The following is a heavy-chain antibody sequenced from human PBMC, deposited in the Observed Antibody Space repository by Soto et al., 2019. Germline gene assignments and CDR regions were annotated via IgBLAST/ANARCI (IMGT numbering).Heavy chain of an antibody. J-gene: IGHJ4*02. CDR1: GGSIGSSSYY. Sequence: QLQLQESGPGLVKPSETLSLTCTVSGGSIGSSSYYWGWIRQPPGKGLEWIGSIYYSGSTYYNPSLKSRVTISVDTSKNQFSLTLSSATAADTAVYYCARMTGIAAAGTFDYWGQGTPVTVSS. CDR3: ARMTGIAAAGTFDY. D-gene: IGHD6-13*01. CDR2: IYYSGST. V-gene: IGHV4-39*01.